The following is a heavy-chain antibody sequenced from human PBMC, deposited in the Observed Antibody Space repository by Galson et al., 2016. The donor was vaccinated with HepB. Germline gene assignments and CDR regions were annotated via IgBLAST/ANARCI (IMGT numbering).Heavy chain of an antibody. J-gene: IGHJ2*01. CDR1: GSTFTSYW. CDR2: IDPGDSEI. CDR3: SSNCGGDCYPDWSFDL. V-gene: IGHV5-51*01. D-gene: IGHD2-21*02. Sequence: QSGAEVKEPGESLKISCKCSGSTFTSYWIGWVRQMPGKGLEWMGIIDPGDSEIRYSPSFQGRVTISVDKSTSTAYLQWSSLKASDTAMYYCSSNCGGDCYPDWSFDLWGRGTLVTVSS.